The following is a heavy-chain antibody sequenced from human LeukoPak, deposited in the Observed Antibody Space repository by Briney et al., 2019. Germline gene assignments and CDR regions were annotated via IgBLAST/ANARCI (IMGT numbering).Heavy chain of an antibody. CDR3: ASPSWVNDYGDYGKFDP. V-gene: IGHV1-69*04. D-gene: IGHD4-17*01. CDR1: GGTFSSYA. J-gene: IGHJ5*02. Sequence: ASVKVSCKASGGTFSSYAISWVRQAPGQGLEWMGRIIPILGIANYAQKFQGRVTITADKSTSTAYMELSSLRSEDTAVYYCASPSWVNDYGDYGKFDPWGQGTLVTVSS. CDR2: IIPILGIA.